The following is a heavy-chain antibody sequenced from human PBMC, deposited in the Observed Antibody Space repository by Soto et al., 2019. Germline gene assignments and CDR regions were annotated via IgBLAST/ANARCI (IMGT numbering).Heavy chain of an antibody. V-gene: IGHV3-23*01. CDR3: AKDPDDYGDSLGAFDI. J-gene: IGHJ3*02. D-gene: IGHD4-17*01. CDR1: GFTFSSYA. CDR2: ISGSGGST. Sequence: GGSLRLSCAASGFTFSSYAMSWVRQAPGKGLEWVSAISGSGGSTYYADSVKGRFTISRDNSKNTLYLQMNSLRAEDTAVYYCAKDPDDYGDSLGAFDIWGQGTMVTVSS.